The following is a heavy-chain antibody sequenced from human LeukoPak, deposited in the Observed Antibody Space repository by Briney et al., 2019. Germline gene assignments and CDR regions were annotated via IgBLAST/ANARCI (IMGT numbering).Heavy chain of an antibody. CDR3: AKLTGSDAYNDAFDI. J-gene: IGHJ3*02. CDR2: IGGSGGNT. Sequence: GGSLRLPCAASGFTFSNYAMTWVRQAPGKGLERVSVIGGSGGNTYYAGSVKGRFTISRDNSRNTLYLQMNSLRVEDTAVYYCAKLTGSDAYNDAFDIWGQGTMVTAS. CDR1: GFTFSNYA. V-gene: IGHV3-23*01. D-gene: IGHD5-24*01.